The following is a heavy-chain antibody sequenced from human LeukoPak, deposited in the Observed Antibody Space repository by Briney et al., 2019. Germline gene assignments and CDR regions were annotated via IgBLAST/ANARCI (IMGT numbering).Heavy chain of an antibody. CDR1: GDNVSSNSAT. J-gene: IGHJ4*02. V-gene: IGHV6-1*01. D-gene: IGHD2-15*01. Sequence: SPILSLTCAISGDNVSSNSATWSWIRQSPSRGLEWLGRTYNRSKWYSDYAVSVKGRITINPDTSKNQFSLQLNSVTPEDTAVYYCARGVGGGCKVFDYWGQGTLVTVSS. CDR2: TYNRSKWYS. CDR3: ARGVGGGCKVFDY.